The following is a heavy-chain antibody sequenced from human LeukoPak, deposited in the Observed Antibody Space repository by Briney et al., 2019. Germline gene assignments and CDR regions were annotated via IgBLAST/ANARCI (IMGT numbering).Heavy chain of an antibody. Sequence: SGTLSLTCAVYGGSFSGYYWSWIRQPPGKGLEWIGEINHSGSTNYNPSLKSRVTISVDTSKNQFSLKLSSVTAADTAVYYCARSVNYDILTGYYKGNWFDPWGQGTLVTVSS. CDR3: ARSVNYDILTGYYKGNWFDP. CDR2: INHSGST. V-gene: IGHV4-34*01. D-gene: IGHD3-9*01. CDR1: GGSFSGYY. J-gene: IGHJ5*02.